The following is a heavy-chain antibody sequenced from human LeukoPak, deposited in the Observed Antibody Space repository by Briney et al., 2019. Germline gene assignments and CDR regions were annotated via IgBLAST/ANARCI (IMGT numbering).Heavy chain of an antibody. CDR1: GFTFSSYA. CDR3: AKDQGCSSTSCTIDC. J-gene: IGHJ4*02. D-gene: IGHD2-2*01. Sequence: PGGSLRLSCAASGFTFSSYAMSWVRQAPGEGLEWVSAISGSGGSTYYADSVKGRFTISRDNSKNTLYLQMNSLRAEDTAVYYCAKDQGCSSTSCTIDCWGQGTLVTVSS. V-gene: IGHV3-23*01. CDR2: ISGSGGST.